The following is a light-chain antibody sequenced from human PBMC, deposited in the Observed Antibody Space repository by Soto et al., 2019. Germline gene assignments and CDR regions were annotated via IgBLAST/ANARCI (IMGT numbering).Light chain of an antibody. J-gene: IGLJ1*01. CDR2: EGS. V-gene: IGLV2-23*01. CDR3: CSYAGSSTLYV. CDR1: SSDVGSYNL. Sequence: QSALTQPASVSGSPGQSITISCTGTSSDVGSYNLVSWYQQHPGKAPKLMIYEGSKRPSGVSNRFSGYKSGNTASLTISGLQAEDEADYYGCSYAGSSTLYVFGTGTKVTVL.